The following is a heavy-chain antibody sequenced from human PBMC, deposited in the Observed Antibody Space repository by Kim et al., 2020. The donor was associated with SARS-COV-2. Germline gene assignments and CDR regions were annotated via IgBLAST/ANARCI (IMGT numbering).Heavy chain of an antibody. CDR3: ARHKRDFWSGCGYFDY. CDR2: IYYSGST. D-gene: IGHD3-3*01. CDR1: GGSISSSSYY. J-gene: IGHJ4*02. Sequence: SETLSLTCTVSGGSISSSSYYWGWIRQPPGKGLEWIGSIYYSGSTYYNPSLKSRVTISVDTSKNQFSLKLSSVTAADTAVYYCARHKRDFWSGCGYFDYWGQGTLVTVSS. V-gene: IGHV4-39*01.